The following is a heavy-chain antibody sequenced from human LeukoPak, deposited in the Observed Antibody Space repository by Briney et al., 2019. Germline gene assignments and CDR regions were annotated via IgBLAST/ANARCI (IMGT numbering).Heavy chain of an antibody. J-gene: IGHJ4*02. CDR3: ARGPKSYGIVYYFDY. CDR2: IWYDGSNK. D-gene: IGHD1-26*01. V-gene: IGHV3-33*01. Sequence: GGSLRLSCAASGFTFSSYGMHWVRQAPGKGLEWVAIIWYDGSNKYYADSLKGRFTISRDNSKNTLYLQMNSLRAEDTAVYYCARGPKSYGIVYYFDYWGREPWSPSPQ. CDR1: GFTFSSYG.